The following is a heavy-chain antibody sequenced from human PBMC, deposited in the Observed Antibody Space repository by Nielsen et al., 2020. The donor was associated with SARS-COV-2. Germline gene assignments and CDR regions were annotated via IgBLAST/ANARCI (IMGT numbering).Heavy chain of an antibody. J-gene: IGHJ4*02. Sequence: SVKVSCKASGGTFSSYTFSWVRQAPGQGLEWMGGIIPIFGTANYAQKFQGRVTITADASTSTAYMELSSLTSEDTAVYYCARAVGGAMLYFDYWGQGTLVTVSS. D-gene: IGHD3-16*01. CDR3: ARAVGGAMLYFDY. CDR2: IIPIFGTA. V-gene: IGHV1-69*13. CDR1: GGTFSSYT.